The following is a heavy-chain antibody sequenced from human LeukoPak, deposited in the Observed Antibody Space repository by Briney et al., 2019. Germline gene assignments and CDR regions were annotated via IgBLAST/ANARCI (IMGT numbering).Heavy chain of an antibody. CDR2: IYYSGST. J-gene: IGHJ4*02. V-gene: IGHV4-59*08. D-gene: IGHD6-13*01. CDR1: GGSISSYY. CDR3: ARQDLRPGIADY. Sequence: TSSETLSLTCTVSGGSISSYYWSWTRQPPGKGLEWIGYIYYSGSTNYNPSLKSRVTISVDTSKNQFSLKLSSVTAADTAVYYCARQDLRPGIADYWGQGTLVTVSS.